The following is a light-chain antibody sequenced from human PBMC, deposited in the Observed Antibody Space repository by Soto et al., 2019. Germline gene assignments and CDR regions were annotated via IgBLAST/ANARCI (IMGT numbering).Light chain of an antibody. J-gene: IGKJ3*01. CDR1: QSVSSKY. CDR2: GTS. CDR3: QQYGSSLFT. V-gene: IGKV3-20*01. Sequence: EIVLTQSPGTLSLSPGERATLSCRASQSVSSKYLAWYQQKPDQAPRVLIYGTSIRASGVPERFSGGGSGTDFTLTITRLEPEDFAVYYCQQYGSSLFTFGPGTKVDIK.